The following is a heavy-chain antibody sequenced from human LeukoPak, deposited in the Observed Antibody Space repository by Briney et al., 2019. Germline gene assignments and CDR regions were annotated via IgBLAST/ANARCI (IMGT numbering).Heavy chain of an antibody. CDR3: ARRDYYDSSGYGY. CDR1: GGSISSYY. Sequence: PSETLSLTCTVSGGSISSYYWSWIRPPPGKGLEWIGYIYYSGSTNYNPSLKSRVTISVDTSKNQFSLKLSSVTAADTAVYYCARRDYYDSSGYGYWGQGTLVTVSS. V-gene: IGHV4-59*08. J-gene: IGHJ4*02. D-gene: IGHD3-22*01. CDR2: IYYSGST.